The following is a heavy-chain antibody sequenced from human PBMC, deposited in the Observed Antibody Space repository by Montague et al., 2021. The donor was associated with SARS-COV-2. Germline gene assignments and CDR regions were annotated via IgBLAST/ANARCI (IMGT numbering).Heavy chain of an antibody. CDR2: IYYSGST. Sequence: SETLSLTCTVSGGSISSYYWSRIRQPPGKGLEWIGYIYYSGSTNYNPSLKSRVTMSVDTSKNQFSLKLSSVTAADTAVYYCARGREYSSSAGFDYWGQGTLVTVSS. D-gene: IGHD6-6*01. V-gene: IGHV4-59*01. CDR3: ARGREYSSSAGFDY. J-gene: IGHJ4*02. CDR1: GGSISSYY.